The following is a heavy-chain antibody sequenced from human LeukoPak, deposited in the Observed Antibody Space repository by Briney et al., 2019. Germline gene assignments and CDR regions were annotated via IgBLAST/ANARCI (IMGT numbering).Heavy chain of an antibody. Sequence: GGSLRLSCAASGFTFSSYSVNWVRQAPGKGLEWVSSISSSSGYIYYADSVKGRFTISRDNAKSSLYLQVKGLRAEDTAVYYCAREYYYDSSGSYGFDIWGQGTMVTVSS. J-gene: IGHJ3*02. D-gene: IGHD3-22*01. CDR3: AREYYYDSSGSYGFDI. V-gene: IGHV3-21*01. CDR2: ISSSSGYI. CDR1: GFTFSSYS.